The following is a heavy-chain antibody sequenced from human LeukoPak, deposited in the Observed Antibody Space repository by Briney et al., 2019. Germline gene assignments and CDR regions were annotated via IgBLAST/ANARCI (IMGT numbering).Heavy chain of an antibody. D-gene: IGHD2-15*01. J-gene: IGHJ4*02. V-gene: IGHV2-5*02. CDR2: IYWDDIE. Sequence: SGPTLVKPTQTLTLTCTFSGFSLSTNGVGVAWIRQPPGKALEWLAVIYWDDIERYSPSLKSRLTITKDTSKNQVVLTLTSMDPVDTATYYCARRYCSGSNCYSTFDCWGQGTLVTVSS. CDR3: ARRYCSGSNCYSTFDC. CDR1: GFSLSTNGVG.